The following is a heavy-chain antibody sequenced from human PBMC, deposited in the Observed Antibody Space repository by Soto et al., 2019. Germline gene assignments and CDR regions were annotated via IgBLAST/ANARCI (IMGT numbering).Heavy chain of an antibody. D-gene: IGHD3-16*01. CDR3: ARDYLGGFDY. Sequence: PSETLSLTCTVSGGSISSYYWSWIRQPPGKGLEWIGYIYYSGSTNYNPSLKSRVTISVDTSKNQFSLKLRSVTAADTAVYYCARDYLGGFDYWGQGTLVTVSS. V-gene: IGHV4-59*01. J-gene: IGHJ4*02. CDR2: IYYSGST. CDR1: GGSISSYY.